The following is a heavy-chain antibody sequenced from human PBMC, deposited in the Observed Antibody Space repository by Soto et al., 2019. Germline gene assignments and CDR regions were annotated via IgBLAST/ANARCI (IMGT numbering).Heavy chain of an antibody. CDR1: GYTFTSYD. CDR3: ARGGSYWARRHYFDS. J-gene: IGHJ4*02. D-gene: IGHD2-8*02. V-gene: IGHV1-8*02. Sequence: QVQLVQSGAEMKKPGASVKVSCKASGYTFTSYDINWVRQAAGQGPEWMGSVTPRNGDTAFAQKYQGRVTVTSNTSMSTVYMELSNLRSHDTAVYYCARGGSYWARRHYFDSWGQGTLVTVSS. CDR2: VTPRNGDT.